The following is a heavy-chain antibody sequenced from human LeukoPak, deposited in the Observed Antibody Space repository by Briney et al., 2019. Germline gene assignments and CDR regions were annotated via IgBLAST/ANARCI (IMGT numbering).Heavy chain of an antibody. CDR3: ARDAGGSTVTTSDFDY. CDR1: GFTFSSYA. Sequence: PGGSLRLSCAASGFTFSSYAMHWVRQAPGKGLERVAVISYDGSNKYYADSVKGRFTISRDNSKNTLYLQMNSLRAEDTAVYYCARDAGGSTVTTSDFDYWGQGTLVTVSS. V-gene: IGHV3-30-3*01. J-gene: IGHJ4*02. CDR2: ISYDGSNK. D-gene: IGHD4-17*01.